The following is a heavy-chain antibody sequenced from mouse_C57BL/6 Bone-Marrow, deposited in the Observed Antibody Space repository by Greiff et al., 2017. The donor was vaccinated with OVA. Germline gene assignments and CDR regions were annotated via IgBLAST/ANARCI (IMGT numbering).Heavy chain of an antibody. CDR1: GYTFTSYW. CDR3: ARSLLLRPLDY. Sequence: VQLQQPGAELVKPGASVKLSCKASGYTFTSYWMQWVKQRPGQGLEWIGEIDPSDSYTNYNQKFKGKATLTVDTSSSTAYVQLSSLTSEDSAVYYCARSLLLRPLDYWGQGTTLTVSS. CDR2: IDPSDSYT. V-gene: IGHV1-50*01. D-gene: IGHD1-1*01. J-gene: IGHJ2*01.